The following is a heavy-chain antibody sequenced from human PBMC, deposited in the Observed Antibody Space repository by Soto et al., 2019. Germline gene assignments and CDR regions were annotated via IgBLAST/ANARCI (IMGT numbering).Heavy chain of an antibody. D-gene: IGHD6-13*01. J-gene: IGHJ6*03. CDR3: ATYDSSPRYYYYYYYMDV. Sequence: GGSLRLSCAASGFTVSSNYMSWVRQAPGKGLEWVSVIYSGGSTYYADSVKGRFTISRDNTKNTLYLQMNSLRAEDTAVYYCATYDSSPRYYYYYYYMDVWGKGTTVTVSS. CDR1: GFTVSSNY. CDR2: IYSGGST. V-gene: IGHV3-66*01.